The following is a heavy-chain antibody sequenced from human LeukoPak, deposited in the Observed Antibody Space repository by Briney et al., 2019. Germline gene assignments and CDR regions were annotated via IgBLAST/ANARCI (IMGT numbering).Heavy chain of an antibody. CDR3: ARAPISYYGSSTGLGAFDI. J-gene: IGHJ3*02. CDR1: GYTFTSYY. D-gene: IGHD3-10*01. CDR2: INPSGGST. Sequence: ASVKVSCKASGYTFTSYYMHWVRQAPGQGLERMGIINPSGGSTSYAQKFQGRVTMTRDTSISTAYMELSRLRSDDTAVYYCARAPISYYGSSTGLGAFDIWGQGTMVTVSS. V-gene: IGHV1-46*01.